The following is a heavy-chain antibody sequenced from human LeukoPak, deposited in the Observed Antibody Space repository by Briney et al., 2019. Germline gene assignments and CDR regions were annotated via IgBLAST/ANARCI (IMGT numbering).Heavy chain of an antibody. Sequence: AGGSLRLSCAASGFTFSSYGMHWVRQAPGKGLEWVAVIWYDGSNKYYADSVKGRFTISRDNSKNTLYLQMNSLRAEGAAVYYCAKDPRGPYDFWSGWGQGTLVTVSS. D-gene: IGHD3-3*01. CDR3: AKDPRGPYDFWSG. CDR2: IWYDGSNK. J-gene: IGHJ4*02. CDR1: GFTFSSYG. V-gene: IGHV3-33*06.